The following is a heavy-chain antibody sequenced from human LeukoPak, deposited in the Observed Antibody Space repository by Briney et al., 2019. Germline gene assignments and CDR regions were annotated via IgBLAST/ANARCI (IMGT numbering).Heavy chain of an antibody. CDR1: GFTFSSYA. CDR2: ISYDGSNK. CDR3: ARDMASGSGWYIRRGDYYYYGMDV. D-gene: IGHD6-19*01. V-gene: IGHV3-30*04. J-gene: IGHJ6*04. Sequence: GRSLRLSCAASGFTFSSYAMHWVRQASGKGLEWVAVISYDGSNKYYADSVKGRFTISRDNSKNTLYLQMNSLRAEDTAVYYCARDMASGSGWYIRRGDYYYYGMDVWGKGTTVTVSS.